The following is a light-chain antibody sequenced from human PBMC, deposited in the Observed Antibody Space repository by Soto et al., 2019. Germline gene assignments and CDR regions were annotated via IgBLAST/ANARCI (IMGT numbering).Light chain of an antibody. J-gene: IGKJ5*01. CDR1: QRVSSGY. Sequence: EVVLAQSPGTVSLSPGERATLSCRASQRVSSGYLAWYQQKPGQAPRLLIYGAANRATDIPDRFSGRGSGTDFNLTISRLEPEDFAVYYCQQYGSSPTFGQGTRLEN. CDR2: GAA. CDR3: QQYGSSPT. V-gene: IGKV3-20*01.